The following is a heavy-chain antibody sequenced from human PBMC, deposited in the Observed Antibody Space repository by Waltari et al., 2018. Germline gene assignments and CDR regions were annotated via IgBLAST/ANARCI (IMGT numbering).Heavy chain of an antibody. CDR3: ARGSGDYSFYYYYYYMDV. V-gene: IGHV4-59*01. CDR1: GGSLSSYY. J-gene: IGHJ6*03. Sequence: QVQLQESGPGLVKPSETLSLTCTVSGGSLSSYYWSWIRQPPGKGLEWIGYIYYSGSTNYNPSLKSRVTISVDTSKNQFSLKLSSVTAADTAVYYCARGSGDYSFYYYYYYMDVWGKGTTVTVSS. D-gene: IGHD4-17*01. CDR2: IYYSGST.